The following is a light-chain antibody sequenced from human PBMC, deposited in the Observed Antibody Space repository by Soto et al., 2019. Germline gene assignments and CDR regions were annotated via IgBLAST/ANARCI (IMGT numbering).Light chain of an antibody. Sequence: IVMTQFSDSLEVSLGERATIICKSSQRVLDRSNNKNCLAWYQRKPGQPPKLLIYWSSTRESGVPDRFSGSGSGTDFALTISSLQAEDVAVYYCQQYYTAPLTFGGGTKLEIK. CDR3: QQYYTAPLT. CDR2: WSS. V-gene: IGKV4-1*01. CDR1: QRVLDRSNNKNC. J-gene: IGKJ4*01.